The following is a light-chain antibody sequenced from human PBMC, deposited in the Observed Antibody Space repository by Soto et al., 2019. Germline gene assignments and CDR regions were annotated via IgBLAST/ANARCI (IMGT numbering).Light chain of an antibody. CDR3: QQYGGAPPHT. Sequence: EIVMTQSPVTLSASPGERVTLSCRASQSVDINLAWYQQKPGQAPRLLISEASTRASDIASRFTGSGSGTDLTLNISSLESEDFAVYYCQQYGGAPPHTFGQGTKLEIK. J-gene: IGKJ2*01. CDR2: EAS. V-gene: IGKV3-15*01. CDR1: QSVDIN.